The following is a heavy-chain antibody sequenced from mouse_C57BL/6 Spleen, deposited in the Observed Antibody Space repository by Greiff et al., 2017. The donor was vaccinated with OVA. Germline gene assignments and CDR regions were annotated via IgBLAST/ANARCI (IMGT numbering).Heavy chain of an antibody. Sequence: DVMLVESGGGLVKPGGSLKLSCAASGFTFSSYAMSWVRQTPEKRLEWVATISDGGSYTYYPDNVKGRVTISRDNAKNNLYLQMSHLKSEDTAMYYCARGGYGSSYFDYWGQGTTLTVSS. V-gene: IGHV5-4*03. J-gene: IGHJ2*01. CDR1: GFTFSSYA. D-gene: IGHD1-1*01. CDR2: ISDGGSYT. CDR3: ARGGYGSSYFDY.